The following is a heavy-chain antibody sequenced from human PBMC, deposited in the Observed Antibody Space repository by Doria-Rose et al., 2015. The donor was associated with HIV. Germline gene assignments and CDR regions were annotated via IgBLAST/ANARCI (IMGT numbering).Heavy chain of an antibody. V-gene: IGHV4-34*01. CDR3: ARGRVDYSSSLFWYFDL. D-gene: IGHD6-13*01. J-gene: IGHJ2*01. Sequence: IRQPPGKGLGWIGEINHSGSTNYNPSLESRVTISVDTSKNQFSLKLTSVTAADTAVYYCARGRVDYSSSLFWYFDLWGRGTLVTVSS. CDR2: INHSGST.